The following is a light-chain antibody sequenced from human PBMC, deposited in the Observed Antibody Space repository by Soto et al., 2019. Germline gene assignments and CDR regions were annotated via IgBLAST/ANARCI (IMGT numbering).Light chain of an antibody. CDR1: HRVSGN. CDR2: GTS. Sequence: EIVLTQSPGPLSLSPGERATLSCRASHRVSGNSLAWYQQKPGQPPRLLIYGTSRRATGVPARFSGGGSGTEFTLTISSLQSEDFAVYYCQQYNNWPPCTFGQGTKVDIK. J-gene: IGKJ2*02. CDR3: QQYNNWPPCT. V-gene: IGKV3D-15*01.